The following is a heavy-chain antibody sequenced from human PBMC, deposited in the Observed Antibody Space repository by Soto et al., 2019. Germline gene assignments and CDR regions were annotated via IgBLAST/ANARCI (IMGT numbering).Heavy chain of an antibody. V-gene: IGHV4-4*02. J-gene: IGHJ6*02. Sequence: SETLSLTCGVSGDSITTYKWWTWVRQTPGKGLEWIGEIYDSGNTRYNPSLKSRVTISKDTSKNELSLKLNSVTVADTAVYYCATCQLGEYYYAMDIWGQGTTVTVSS. CDR3: ATCQLGEYYYAMDI. CDR1: GDSITTYKW. D-gene: IGHD7-27*01. CDR2: IYDSGNT.